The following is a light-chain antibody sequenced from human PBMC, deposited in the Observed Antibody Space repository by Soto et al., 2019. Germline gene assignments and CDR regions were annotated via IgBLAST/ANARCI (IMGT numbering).Light chain of an antibody. CDR3: QSYDSTLTSVL. CDR2: GQN. V-gene: IGLV1-40*01. CDR1: SSNIGAVYD. Sequence: QSVLTQPPSVLGVPGQRVTFACTGSSSNIGAVYDVHWYQQVPGSAPKLLIYGQNNRPSGVPDRFSGSKSGTSASLDITGLQAEDEADYYCQSYDSTLTSVLFGGGTKLTVL. J-gene: IGLJ3*02.